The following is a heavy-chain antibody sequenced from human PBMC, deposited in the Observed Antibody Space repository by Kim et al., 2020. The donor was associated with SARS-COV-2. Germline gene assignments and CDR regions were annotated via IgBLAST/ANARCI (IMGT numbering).Heavy chain of an antibody. CDR2: TYYRARWYY. CDR3: ARAPSAGDWYFDV. D-gene: IGHD6-13*01. J-gene: IGHJ2*01. Sequence: SQTLSLTCVISGDSVSNSRPAWTWIRQSPSRGLEWLGRTYYRARWYYDYAASVKSRITISPATSKNQFSLQLQSVTPEDTAVCYCARAPSAGDWYFDVWGRGTPVTFSS. CDR1: GDSVSNSRPA. V-gene: IGHV6-1*01.